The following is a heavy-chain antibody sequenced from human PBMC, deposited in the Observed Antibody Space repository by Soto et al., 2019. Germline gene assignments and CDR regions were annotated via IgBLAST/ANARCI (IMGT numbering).Heavy chain of an antibody. V-gene: IGHV1-18*01. Sequence: QVQLVQSGAEVKKPGASVKVSCKASGYTFTSYGINWVRQAPGQGLKWMGSISAYNGNTNYAQKLQGRVTMTTDTSTSTAYMELRSLRSDDTAVYYCARSDLKYYDSSGKRLDAFDIWGQGTMVTVSS. CDR3: ARSDLKYYDSSGKRLDAFDI. J-gene: IGHJ3*02. CDR2: ISAYNGNT. D-gene: IGHD3-22*01. CDR1: GYTFTSYG.